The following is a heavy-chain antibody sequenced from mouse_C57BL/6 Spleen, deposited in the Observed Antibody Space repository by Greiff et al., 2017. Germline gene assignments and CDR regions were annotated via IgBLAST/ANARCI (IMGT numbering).Heavy chain of an antibody. V-gene: IGHV1-82*01. CDR2: IYPGAGDT. CDR1: GYAFSSSW. Sequence: VKLQQSGPELVKPGASVKISCKASGYAFSSSWMNWVKQRPGKGLEWIGRIYPGAGDTNYNGKFKGKATLTADKSSSTAYMQLSSLTSEDSAVYFCAPYYYGSPSYAMDYWGQGTSVTVSS. D-gene: IGHD1-1*01. CDR3: APYYYGSPSYAMDY. J-gene: IGHJ4*01.